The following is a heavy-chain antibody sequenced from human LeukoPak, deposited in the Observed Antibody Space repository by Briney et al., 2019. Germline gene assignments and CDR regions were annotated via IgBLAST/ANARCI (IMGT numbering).Heavy chain of an antibody. CDR3: ARAARADCTSPTCHSWLAP. CDR2: INSDGSTT. J-gene: IGHJ5*02. Sequence: PGGSLRLSCAASGFTLSNSWIHWVRQAPGKGLVWVSRINSDGSTTTYADSVKGRFTISRDNAKNTLYLQMNSLRAEDTAVYYCARAARADCTSPTCHSWLAPWGQGTQVTVS. V-gene: IGHV3-74*01. D-gene: IGHD2/OR15-2a*01. CDR1: GFTLSNSW.